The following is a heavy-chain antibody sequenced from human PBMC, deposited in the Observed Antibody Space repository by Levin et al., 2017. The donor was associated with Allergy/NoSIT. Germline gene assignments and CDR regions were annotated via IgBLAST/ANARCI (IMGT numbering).Heavy chain of an antibody. D-gene: IGHD3-10*01. V-gene: IGHV3-30-3*01. CDR2: ISYDGSKR. CDR3: ARDRGSLLWFGQSMDV. Sequence: GESLKISCAASGIIFSSYAMHWVRQAPGKGLEWVAVISYDGSKRYYPDSVTGRFTISRDNSKNTLYLQMNSLRIEDTAVYFCARDRGSLLWFGQSMDVWGQGTTVTVSS. CDR1: GIIFSSYA. J-gene: IGHJ6*02.